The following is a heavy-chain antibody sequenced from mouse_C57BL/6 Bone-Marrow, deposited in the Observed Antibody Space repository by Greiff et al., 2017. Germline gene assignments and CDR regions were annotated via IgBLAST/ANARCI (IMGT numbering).Heavy chain of an antibody. D-gene: IGHD3-3*01. V-gene: IGHV6-6*01. CDR2: IRNKANNHAT. J-gene: IGHJ1*03. Sequence: EVKLMESGGVLVQPGGSMKLSCAASGFTFSDAWMDWVRQSPEKGLEWVAEIRNKANNHATYYAESVKGRFTISRDDSKSSVYLQMNSLRAEDTGIYYCTRGDVDWYFDVWGTGTTVTVSS. CDR1: GFTFSDAW. CDR3: TRGDVDWYFDV.